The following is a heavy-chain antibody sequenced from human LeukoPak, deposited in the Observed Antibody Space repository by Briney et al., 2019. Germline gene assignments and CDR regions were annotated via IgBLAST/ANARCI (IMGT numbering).Heavy chain of an antibody. V-gene: IGHV4-34*01. CDR3: AGSSSTSRDGLGY. D-gene: IGHD2-2*01. CDR1: GGSFSGYY. CDR2: INHSGST. J-gene: IGHJ4*02. Sequence: SETLSLTCAVYGGSFSGYYWSWIRQPPGKGLEWIGEINHSGSTNHNPSLKSRVTISVDTSKNQFSLKLSSVTAADTAVYYCAGSSSTSRDGLGYWGQGTLVTVSS.